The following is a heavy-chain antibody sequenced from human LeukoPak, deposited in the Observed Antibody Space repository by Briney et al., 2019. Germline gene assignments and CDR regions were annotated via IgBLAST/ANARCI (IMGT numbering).Heavy chain of an antibody. V-gene: IGHV1-69*05. CDR1: GYTFTSYA. J-gene: IGHJ4*02. CDR2: IIPIFGTA. Sequence: SVKVSCKASGYTFTSYAISWVRQAPGQGLEWMGGIIPIFGTANYAQKFQGRVTITRDTSASTAYMELSSLRSEDTAVYYCARYSSVVDFDYWGQGTLVTVSS. CDR3: ARYSSVVDFDY. D-gene: IGHD2-15*01.